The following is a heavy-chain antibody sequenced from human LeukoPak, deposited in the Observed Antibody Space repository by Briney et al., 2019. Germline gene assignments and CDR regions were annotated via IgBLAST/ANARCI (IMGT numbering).Heavy chain of an antibody. J-gene: IGHJ3*02. CDR2: IYYSGST. CDR3: ARDGWYDILTGYPI. D-gene: IGHD3-9*01. V-gene: IGHV4-31*03. CDR1: GGSISSGGYY. Sequence: SETLSLTCTVSGGSISSGGYYWGWVRQHPGKGLEWIGYIYYSGSTYYNPSLKSRVTISVDTSKNQFSLKLSSVTAADTAVYYCARDGWYDILTGYPIWGQGTMVTVSS.